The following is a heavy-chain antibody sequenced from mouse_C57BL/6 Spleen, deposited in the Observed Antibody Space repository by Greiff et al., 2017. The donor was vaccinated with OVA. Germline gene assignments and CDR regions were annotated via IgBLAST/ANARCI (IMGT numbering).Heavy chain of an antibody. D-gene: IGHD1-1*01. Sequence: VQLQQSGPELVKPGASVKISCKASGYAFSSSWMNWVKQRPGKGLEWIGRLYPGDGDTNYNGKFKGKATLTAYNSSSTAYMQLSSLTSEDSAVYFCARLDYYGSSPFDYWGQGTTLTVSS. V-gene: IGHV1-82*01. CDR1: GYAFSSSW. CDR2: LYPGDGDT. CDR3: ARLDYYGSSPFDY. J-gene: IGHJ2*01.